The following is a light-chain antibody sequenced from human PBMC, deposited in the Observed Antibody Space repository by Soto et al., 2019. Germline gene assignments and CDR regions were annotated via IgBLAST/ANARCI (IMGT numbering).Light chain of an antibody. CDR3: QQYGSSPRT. V-gene: IGKV3-20*01. Sequence: TQSPSTLSASVGDTVTVTCRASQSVSSYLAWYQQKPGRAPRLLIYGTSSRAPGIPDRFSGSGSGTDFTLTITRLEPEDFAVYYCQQYGSSPRTFGQGTKVDIK. J-gene: IGKJ1*01. CDR1: QSVSSY. CDR2: GTS.